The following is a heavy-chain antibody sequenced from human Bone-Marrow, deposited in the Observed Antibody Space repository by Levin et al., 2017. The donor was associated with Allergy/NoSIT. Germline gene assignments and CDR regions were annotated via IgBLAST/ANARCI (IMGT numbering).Heavy chain of an antibody. Sequence: GGSLRLSCTSSRIIFANYAMNWVRQAPGKGPEWVSGISGSARDTYYADSVKGRFIISRDNSQNTLFLEMNRLGAEDSALYYCTESKMDFAGATESFDYWGQGPLDNVSS. CDR1: RIIFANYA. D-gene: IGHD1-26*01. CDR2: ISGSARDT. V-gene: IGHV3-23*01. CDR3: TESKMDFAGATESFDY. J-gene: IGHJ4*02.